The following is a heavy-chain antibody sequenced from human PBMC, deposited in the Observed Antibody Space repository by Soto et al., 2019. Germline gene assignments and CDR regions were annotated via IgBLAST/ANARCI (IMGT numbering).Heavy chain of an antibody. CDR1: GGSISDGAYY. CDR3: ASGLSGDKVDQ. D-gene: IGHD2-21*01. CDR2: IYNSGNT. J-gene: IGHJ4*02. V-gene: IGHV4-30-4*01. Sequence: QVQLQESGPGLVKPSQTLSLTCTVSGGSISDGAYYWSWIRQPPGKGLEWIGHIYNSGNTYNNPSLSSRLTISLDTSKSHFSLNLNAVTAADTAVYYCASGLSGDKVDQWCQGTLVTVSS.